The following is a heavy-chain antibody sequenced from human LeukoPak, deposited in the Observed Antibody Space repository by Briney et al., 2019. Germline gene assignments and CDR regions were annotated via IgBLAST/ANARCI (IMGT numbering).Heavy chain of an antibody. CDR3: ARGRGSWYYYYYYMDV. CDR1: GYSENFYG. D-gene: IGHD6-13*01. V-gene: IGHV1-18*01. CDR2: ISAQHGQT. Sequence: ASVKVSCKTSGYSENFYGITWVRQVAGQGLEWMGWISAQHGQTEYAPNSQDRVTMTTDTYTNAAYMELRSLRSDDTAVYYCARGRGSWYYYYYYMDVWGKGTTVTVSS. J-gene: IGHJ6*03.